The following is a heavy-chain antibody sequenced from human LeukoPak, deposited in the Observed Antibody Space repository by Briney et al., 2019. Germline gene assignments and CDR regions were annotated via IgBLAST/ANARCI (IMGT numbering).Heavy chain of an antibody. D-gene: IGHD2-2*01. V-gene: IGHV3-30*18. CDR3: AKAGVVVPAALAGS. Sequence: PGGSLRLSCAASGFTFSSYGMHWVRQAPGKGLEWVAVISYDGSNRYYADSVKGRFTISRDNSKNTLYLQMNSLRAEDTAVYYCAKAGVVVPAALAGSWGQGTLVTVSS. CDR2: ISYDGSNR. J-gene: IGHJ4*02. CDR1: GFTFSSYG.